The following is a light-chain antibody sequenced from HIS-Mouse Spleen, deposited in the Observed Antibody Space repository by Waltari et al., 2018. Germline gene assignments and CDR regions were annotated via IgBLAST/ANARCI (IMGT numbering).Light chain of an antibody. J-gene: IGLJ1*01. CDR3: SSYTSSSTLYV. CDR2: AVS. V-gene: IGLV2-14*03. Sequence: QSALTQPASVSGSPGQSITISCTGTSSDVGGYNYVSWYQQHPGKAPKLMIYAVSNRPSVVSNRFSGSKSGNTASLTISGLQAEDEADYYCSSYTSSSTLYVFGTGTKVTVL. CDR1: SSDVGGYNY.